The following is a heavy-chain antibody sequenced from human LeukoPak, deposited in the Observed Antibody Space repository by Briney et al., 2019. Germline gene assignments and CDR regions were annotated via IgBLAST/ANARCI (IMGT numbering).Heavy chain of an antibody. CDR2: ISPYNGNT. J-gene: IGHJ4*02. CDR3: ARGPHERSGYPDD. Sequence: ASVKVSCKPYGYTFNTYGITWVRQAPGQGLEWMGWISPYNGNTNYAQKFQGRVTLTSDTSTSTAYMELRSLRSDDTAVYYCARGPHERSGYPDDWGQGTLVTVSS. CDR1: GYTFNTYG. D-gene: IGHD3-22*01. V-gene: IGHV1-18*01.